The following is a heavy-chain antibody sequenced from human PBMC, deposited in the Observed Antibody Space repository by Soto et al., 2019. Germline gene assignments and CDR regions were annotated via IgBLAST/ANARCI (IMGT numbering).Heavy chain of an antibody. CDR1: GYTFTRYG. Sequence: ASVKVSCKASGYTFTRYGVSWVRRAPGQGLEWMGWISAYNGNTNYAQKLQGRVTMTTDTSTSTAYMELRSLRSDDTAVYYCARDGYNPGGFDYWGQGTLVTVSS. J-gene: IGHJ4*02. CDR2: ISAYNGNT. D-gene: IGHD5-12*01. V-gene: IGHV1-18*04. CDR3: ARDGYNPGGFDY.